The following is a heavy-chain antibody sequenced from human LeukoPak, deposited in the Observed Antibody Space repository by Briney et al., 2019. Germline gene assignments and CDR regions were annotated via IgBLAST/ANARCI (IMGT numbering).Heavy chain of an antibody. CDR2: ISYDGSNK. V-gene: IGHV3-30-3*01. J-gene: IGHJ4*02. D-gene: IGHD5-12*01. Sequence: PGGSLRLSCAASGFTFSSYAMHWVRQAPGKGLEWVAVISYDGSNKYYADSVKGRFTISRDNSKNTLYLQMNSLRAEDTAVYYCARDIVATADDYWGQGTLVTVSS. CDR1: GFTFSSYA. CDR3: ARDIVATADDY.